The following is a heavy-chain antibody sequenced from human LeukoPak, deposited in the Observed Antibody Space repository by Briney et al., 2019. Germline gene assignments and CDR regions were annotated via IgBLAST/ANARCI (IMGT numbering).Heavy chain of an antibody. CDR1: GFTFSSYG. Sequence: GGSLRLSCAASGFTFSSYGMHWVRQAPGKGLEWVAFIRYDGSNKYYADSVKGRFTISRDNSKNTLYLQMNSLRAEDTAVYYCARGRLAAAGTFDYWGQGTLVTVSS. V-gene: IGHV3-30*02. CDR2: IRYDGSNK. D-gene: IGHD6-13*01. J-gene: IGHJ4*02. CDR3: ARGRLAAAGTFDY.